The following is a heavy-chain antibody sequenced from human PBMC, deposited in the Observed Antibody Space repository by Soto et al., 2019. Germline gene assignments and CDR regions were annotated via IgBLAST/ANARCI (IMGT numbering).Heavy chain of an antibody. D-gene: IGHD2-2*01. J-gene: IGHJ4*02. V-gene: IGHV3-23*01. CDR1: GFTFSSYA. Sequence: PGGSLRLSCAASGFTFSSYAMSWVRQAPGKGLEWVSAISGSGGSTYYADSVKGRFTISRDNSKNTLYLQMNSLRAEDTAVYYYAKGIGYCSSTSCPYFDYWGQGTLVTVSS. CDR3: AKGIGYCSSTSCPYFDY. CDR2: ISGSGGST.